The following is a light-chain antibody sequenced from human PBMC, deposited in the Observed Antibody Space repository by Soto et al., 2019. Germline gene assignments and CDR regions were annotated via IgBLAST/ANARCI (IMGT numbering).Light chain of an antibody. CDR3: SSYTSSSPPWG. Sequence: QSVLTQPASVSGSPGQSITISCTGTSSDVGGYNYVSWYQQHPGKAPKLMIYDVSNRPAGVSNRFSGSKSGNTASLTISGLQAEDEADYYCSSYTSSSPPWGFGGGTKVTVL. V-gene: IGLV2-14*01. CDR1: SSDVGGYNY. CDR2: DVS. J-gene: IGLJ3*02.